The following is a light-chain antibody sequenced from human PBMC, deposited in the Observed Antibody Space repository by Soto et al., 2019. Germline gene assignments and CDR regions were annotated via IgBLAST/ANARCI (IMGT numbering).Light chain of an antibody. CDR2: AAS. Sequence: DIQMTQSPSSLSASVGDRVIITCRASQGIGDDLGWYQQKPGKAPKRLIYAASSLQSGVPSRFSGSGSGTDFTLTISSLQPDDFASYYGLQHHTYPWTFGPGTKVEVK. CDR3: LQHHTYPWT. CDR1: QGIGDD. V-gene: IGKV1-17*01. J-gene: IGKJ1*01.